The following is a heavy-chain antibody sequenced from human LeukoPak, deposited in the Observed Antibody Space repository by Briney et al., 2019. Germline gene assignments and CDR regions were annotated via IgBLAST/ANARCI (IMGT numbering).Heavy chain of an antibody. V-gene: IGHV1-18*01. Sequence: GASVKVSCKASGYTFTSYGISWVRQAPGQGLEWMGWISAYNGNTNYAQKLQGRVTMTTDTSTSTAYMELRSLRSDDTAVYYCARAPKSGDSGYVVYWGQGTLVTVSS. CDR2: ISAYNGNT. CDR1: GYTFTSYG. CDR3: ARAPKSGDSGYVVY. J-gene: IGHJ4*02. D-gene: IGHD5-12*01.